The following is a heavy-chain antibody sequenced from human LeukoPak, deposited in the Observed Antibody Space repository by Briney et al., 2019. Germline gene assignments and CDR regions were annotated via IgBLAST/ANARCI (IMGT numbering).Heavy chain of an antibody. CDR2: IWYDGSNK. V-gene: IGHV3-33*01. CDR1: GFTFSSYG. D-gene: IGHD6-13*01. CDR3: ARAGIAAAGRYYYYYMDV. Sequence: GGSLRLSCAASGFTFSSYGMHWVRQAPGKGLEGVAVIWYDGSNKYYADSVKGRFTISRDNSKNTLYLQMNSLRAEDTAVYYCARAGIAAAGRYYYYYMDVWGKGTTVTVSS. J-gene: IGHJ6*03.